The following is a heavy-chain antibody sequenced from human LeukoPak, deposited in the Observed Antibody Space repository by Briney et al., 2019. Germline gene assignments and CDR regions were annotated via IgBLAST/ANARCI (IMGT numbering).Heavy chain of an antibody. CDR3: AKDRPNFHENSGHYYRRDGDS. J-gene: IGHJ5*01. CDR2: MCGTAGCT. CDR1: GFTFYMYA. D-gene: IGHD3-22*01. V-gene: IGHV3-23*01. Sequence: GGSLRLSCQASGFTFYMYAMSWVRQAPGKGLEWVASMCGTAGCTFYPDSVKGRFAISRDNSKSVLYLRMNSLTAEDTAIYYCAKDRPNFHENSGHYYRRDGDSWGQGTLVTVSS.